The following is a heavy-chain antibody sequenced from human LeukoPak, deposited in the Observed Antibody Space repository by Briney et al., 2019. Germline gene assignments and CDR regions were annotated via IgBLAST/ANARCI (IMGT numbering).Heavy chain of an antibody. Sequence: ASVKVSCKASGYTFTGYYMHWVRQAPGQGLEWMGWINPNSGGTNYAQKFQGRATMTRDTSISTAYMELSRLRSDDTAVYYCARGGYDSSGYPLVFDYWGQGTLVTVSS. V-gene: IGHV1-2*02. J-gene: IGHJ4*02. CDR2: INPNSGGT. CDR3: ARGGYDSSGYPLVFDY. D-gene: IGHD3-22*01. CDR1: GYTFTGYY.